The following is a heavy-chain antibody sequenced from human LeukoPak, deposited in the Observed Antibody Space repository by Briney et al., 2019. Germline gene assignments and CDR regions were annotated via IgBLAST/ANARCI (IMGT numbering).Heavy chain of an antibody. V-gene: IGHV1-69*04. Sequence: GASVKVSCKASRGTFSSYAISWVRQAPGQGLEWMGRIIPILGIANYAQKFQGRVTITADKSTSTAYMELSSLRSEDTAVYYCARGTDLRFLEWLSGDNWFDPWGQGTLVTVSS. J-gene: IGHJ5*02. CDR1: RGTFSSYA. CDR3: ARGTDLRFLEWLSGDNWFDP. D-gene: IGHD3-3*01. CDR2: IIPILGIA.